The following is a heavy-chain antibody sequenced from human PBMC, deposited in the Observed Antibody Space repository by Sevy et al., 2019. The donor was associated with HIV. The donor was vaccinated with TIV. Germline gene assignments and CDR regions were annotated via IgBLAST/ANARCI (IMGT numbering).Heavy chain of an antibody. CDR3: ARGYCSGGGCYYYYYGMDV. CDR2: IKQGGTEK. Sequence: GGSLRLSCAASGFTFSSYWMSWVRQAPGKGLEWVANIKQGGTEKYYVDSVKGRFTISRDNAKNSLYLQMNSLRAEDMAVYYCARGYCSGGGCYYYYYGMDVWGQGTTVTVSS. J-gene: IGHJ6*02. CDR1: GFTFSSYW. V-gene: IGHV3-7*01. D-gene: IGHD2-15*01.